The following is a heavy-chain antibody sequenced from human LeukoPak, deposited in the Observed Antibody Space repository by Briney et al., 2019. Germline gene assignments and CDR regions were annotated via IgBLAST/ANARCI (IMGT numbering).Heavy chain of an antibody. V-gene: IGHV3-48*01. J-gene: IGHJ4*02. CDR1: GFTFRSYS. CDR2: ISSSSSTI. Sequence: RSGGSLRLSCAASGFTFRSYSMNWVRQAPGKGLEWVSYISSSSSTISDADSVKGRFTISRDNATNSLYLQMNSLRVEDTAVYYCARDRAWGYFDYWGQGTLVTVSS. D-gene: IGHD3-16*01. CDR3: ARDRAWGYFDY.